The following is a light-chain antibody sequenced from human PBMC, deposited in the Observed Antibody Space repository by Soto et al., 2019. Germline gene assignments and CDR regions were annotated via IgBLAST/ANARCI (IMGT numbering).Light chain of an antibody. CDR3: QAWDSSTGV. CDR1: KLGHKY. CDR2: QDN. J-gene: IGLJ1*01. V-gene: IGLV3-1*01. Sequence: SYELTQPSSVSVSPGQTASITCSGDKLGHKYACWYQQKPGQSPVLVIYQDNKRPSGIPERFSGSNSGNTATLTISGTQAMDEADYYCQAWDSSTGVFGTGTKVTVL.